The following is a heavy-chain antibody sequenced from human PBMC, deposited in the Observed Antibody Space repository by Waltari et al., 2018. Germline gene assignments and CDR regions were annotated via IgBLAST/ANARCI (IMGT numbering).Heavy chain of an antibody. CDR1: GYTFTGYY. V-gene: IGHV1-2*04. Sequence: QVQLVQSGAEVKKPGASVKVSCKASGYTFTGYYMHWVRQAPGQGLEWMGWINPNSGGTNYAQKFQGWVTMTRDTSISTAYMELSRLRSDDTAVYYCARGKTGTTVGGALDIWGQGTMVTVSS. D-gene: IGHD1-7*01. CDR2: INPNSGGT. J-gene: IGHJ3*02. CDR3: ARGKTGTTVGGALDI.